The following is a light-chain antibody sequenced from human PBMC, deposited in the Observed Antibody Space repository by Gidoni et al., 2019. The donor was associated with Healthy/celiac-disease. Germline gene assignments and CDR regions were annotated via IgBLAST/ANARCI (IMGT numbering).Light chain of an antibody. CDR1: QSISSW. CDR2: KAS. CDR3: QQYNSYSPYT. J-gene: IGKJ2*01. V-gene: IGKV1-5*03. Sequence: DIQMTQSPSTLSASVGDRVTIACRASQSISSWLAWYQQKPGNAPKLLIYKASSLESGVPSRFSGSGSGTEFTLTISSLQPDDFATYYCQQYNSYSPYTFGQGTKLEIK.